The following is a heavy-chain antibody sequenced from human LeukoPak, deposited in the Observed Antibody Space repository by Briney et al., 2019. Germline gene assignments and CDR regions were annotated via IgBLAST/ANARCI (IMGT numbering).Heavy chain of an antibody. CDR3: ARDGWYSGYDFDY. J-gene: IGHJ4*02. Sequence: RTGGSLRLSCAASRFTFSSYNMNWVRQAPGKGLEWVSYITTKSGTIYYADSVKGRFTISRDNAKNSLYLQMNSLRAEDTAVYYCARDGWYSGYDFDYWGQGTLVTVS. CDR1: RFTFSSYN. CDR2: ITTKSGTI. D-gene: IGHD5-12*01. V-gene: IGHV3-48*01.